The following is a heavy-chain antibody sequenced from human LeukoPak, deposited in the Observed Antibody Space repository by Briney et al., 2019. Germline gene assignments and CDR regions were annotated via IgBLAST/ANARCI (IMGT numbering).Heavy chain of an antibody. CDR3: ARDSYYYDTFDY. V-gene: IGHV3-21*01. Sequence: GGSLRLSCAASGFTFSSYSMSWVRQAPGKGLEWVALISSVSSHIYYADSVKGRFTISRDNAKNSLYLQMNSLRAEDTAVYYCARDSYYYDTFDYWGQGTLVTVSS. D-gene: IGHD3-22*01. CDR1: GFTFSSYS. CDR2: ISSVSSHI. J-gene: IGHJ4*02.